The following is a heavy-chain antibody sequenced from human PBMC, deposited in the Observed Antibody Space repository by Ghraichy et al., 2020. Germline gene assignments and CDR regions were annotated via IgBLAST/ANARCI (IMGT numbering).Heavy chain of an antibody. V-gene: IGHV3-21*01. CDR2: ISSSSSYI. J-gene: IGHJ4*02. CDR3: AREGGMSSGQISN. D-gene: IGHD6-19*01. CDR1: GFTFSSYS. Sequence: GGSLRLSCAASGFTFSSYSMNWVRQAPGKGLEWVSSISSSSSYIYYADSVKGRFTISRDNAKNSLYLQMNSLRAEDTAVYYCAREGGMSSGQISNWGQGTLVTVSS.